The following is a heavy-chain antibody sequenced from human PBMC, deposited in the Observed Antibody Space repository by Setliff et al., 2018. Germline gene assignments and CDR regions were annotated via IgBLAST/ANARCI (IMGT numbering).Heavy chain of an antibody. Sequence: SVKVSCKASGGAFSSYALSWVRQAPGQGLEWMGRIIPVIDTTNYAENFQGRVTITADESTKTAYMELSSLRPEDTAVYYCARGKMDVVAAGGKYCAMDVGGQGTAVTVSS. J-gene: IGHJ6*02. CDR3: ARGKMDVVAAGGKYCAMDV. D-gene: IGHD6-13*01. CDR2: IIPVIDTT. CDR1: GGAFSSYA. V-gene: IGHV1-69*11.